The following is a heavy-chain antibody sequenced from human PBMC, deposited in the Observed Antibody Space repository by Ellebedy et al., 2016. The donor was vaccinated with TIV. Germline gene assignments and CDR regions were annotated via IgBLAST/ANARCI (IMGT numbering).Heavy chain of an antibody. V-gene: IGHV4-34*01. CDR1: GGSFSGYY. D-gene: IGHD3-10*01. CDR3: ARHKGSYSYYGLDV. J-gene: IGHJ6*02. CDR2: IYYSGRI. Sequence: SETLSLXCAVYGGSFSGYYWSWIRQPPGKGLEWIGCIYYSGRIYYNPSLKSRVTISVDTSKSQFSLMLSSVTAADTAVYYCARHKGSYSYYGLDVWGQGTTVTVSS.